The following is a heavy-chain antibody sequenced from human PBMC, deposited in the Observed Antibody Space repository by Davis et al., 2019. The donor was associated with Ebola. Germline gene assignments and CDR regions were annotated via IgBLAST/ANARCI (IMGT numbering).Heavy chain of an antibody. J-gene: IGHJ4*02. CDR3: AKEYGSSGSSFQSYFDF. Sequence: GESLKISCAASGFTFSSHGIHWVRQAPGKGLEWLAVVSSDGRIKYYADSVRGRFTISRESSWNTLYLQMNSLRAEDTAVYYCAKEYGSSGSSFQSYFDFWGQGTLVTVSS. D-gene: IGHD1-26*01. CDR2: VSSDGRIK. V-gene: IGHV3-30*18. CDR1: GFTFSSHG.